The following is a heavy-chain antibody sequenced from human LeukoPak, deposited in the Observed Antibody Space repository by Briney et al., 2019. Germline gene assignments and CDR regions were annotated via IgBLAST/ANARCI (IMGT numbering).Heavy chain of an antibody. J-gene: IGHJ6*04. CDR1: GGTFSSYA. Sequence: ASVKVSCKASGGTFSSYAISWVRQAPGQGLEWMGRIIPIFGIANYAQKFQGRVTITADKSTSTAYMELSSLRSEDTAVYYCAGYCSSTSCYAKYYYYGMDVWGKGTTVTVSS. CDR2: IIPIFGIA. CDR3: AGYCSSTSCYAKYYYYGMDV. V-gene: IGHV1-69*04. D-gene: IGHD2-2*01.